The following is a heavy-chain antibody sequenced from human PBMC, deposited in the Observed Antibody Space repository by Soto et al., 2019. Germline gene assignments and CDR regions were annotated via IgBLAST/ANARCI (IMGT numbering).Heavy chain of an antibody. CDR3: GEANYYYYGMDV. Sequence: QVQLVESGGGVVQPGRSLRLSCAASGFTFSSYAMHWVRQAPGKGLEWVAVISYDGSNKYYADSVKGRFTISRDNSKNTLYLQMNSLRAEDTAVYYCGEANYYYYGMDVWGQGTTVTVSS. J-gene: IGHJ6*02. V-gene: IGHV3-30-3*01. CDR2: ISYDGSNK. D-gene: IGHD1-26*01. CDR1: GFTFSSYA.